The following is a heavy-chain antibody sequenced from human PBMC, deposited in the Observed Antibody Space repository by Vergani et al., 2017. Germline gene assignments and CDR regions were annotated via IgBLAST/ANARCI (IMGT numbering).Heavy chain of an antibody. D-gene: IGHD3-10*01. CDR2: ISGSGGST. V-gene: IGHV3-23*01. CDR3: AKDLRMVRGAFDY. J-gene: IGHJ4*02. Sequence: EVQLLESGGGLVQPGGSLRLSCAASGFTFSSYAMSWVRQAPGKGLEWVSAISGSGGSTYYAESVKGRFTISRDNSKNTLYLQMNSLRAEDTAVYYCAKDLRMVRGAFDYWGQGTLVTVSS. CDR1: GFTFSSYA.